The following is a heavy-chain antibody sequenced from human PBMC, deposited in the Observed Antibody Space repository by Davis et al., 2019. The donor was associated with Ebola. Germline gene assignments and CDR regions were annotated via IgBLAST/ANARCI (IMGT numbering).Heavy chain of an antibody. Sequence: GESLKISCAASGFTFSSFHINWVRQAPGKGLEWVAIISSDGNVKYFSDSVKDRFTISRDNSENTAYLQMNSLTTDDTAIYYCARVRPNSGWPGDNWGQGTLVTVSS. CDR3: ARVRPNSGWPGDN. CDR1: GFTFSSFH. CDR2: ISSDGNVK. D-gene: IGHD6-19*01. J-gene: IGHJ4*02. V-gene: IGHV3-30*04.